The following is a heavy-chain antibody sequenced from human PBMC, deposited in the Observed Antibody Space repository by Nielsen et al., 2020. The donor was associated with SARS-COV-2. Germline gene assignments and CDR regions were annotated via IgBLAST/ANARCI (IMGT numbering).Heavy chain of an antibody. CDR3: ARDLRGALMVRGVMDV. V-gene: IGHV3-30-3*01. CDR2: ISYDGSNK. D-gene: IGHD3-10*01. Sequence: GESLKISCAASGFTFSSYAMHWVRQAPGKGLEWVAVISYDGSNKYYADSVKGRFTISRDNSKNTLYLQMNSLRAEDTALYHCARDLRGALMVRGVMDVWGQGTTVTVSS. CDR1: GFTFSSYA. J-gene: IGHJ6*02.